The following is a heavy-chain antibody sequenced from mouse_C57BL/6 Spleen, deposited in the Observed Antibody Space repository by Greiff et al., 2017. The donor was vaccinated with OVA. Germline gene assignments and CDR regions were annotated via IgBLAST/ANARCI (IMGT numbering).Heavy chain of an antibody. J-gene: IGHJ2*01. CDR2: IHPSDSDT. Sequence: VQLQQPGAELVKPGASVKVSCKASGYPFTSYWMHWVKQRPGQGLEWIGRIHPSDSDTNYNQKFKGKATLTVDKSSSTAYMQLSSLTSEDSAVYYCAIGATVVATGFDYWGQGTTLTVSS. CDR1: GYPFTSYW. CDR3: AIGATVVATGFDY. D-gene: IGHD1-1*01. V-gene: IGHV1-74*01.